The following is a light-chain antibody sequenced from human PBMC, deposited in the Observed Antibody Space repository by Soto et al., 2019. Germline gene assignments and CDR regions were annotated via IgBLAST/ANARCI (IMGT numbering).Light chain of an antibody. J-gene: IGKJ2*01. Sequence: EIVLTQSPGTLSLSPGERATLSCRASQSVISSSFVWYQQKPGQAPRLLIYGTSNSATGIPDRFSGSGSGTDFXLXIXXXXXXXXXVYYCQQGGNSPXTFGQGTK. CDR2: GTS. CDR3: QQGGNSPXT. V-gene: IGKV3-20*01. CDR1: QSVISSS.